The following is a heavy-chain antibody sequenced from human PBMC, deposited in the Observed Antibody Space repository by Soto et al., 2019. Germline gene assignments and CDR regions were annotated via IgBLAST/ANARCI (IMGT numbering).Heavy chain of an antibody. CDR3: ARHISGYCSSTSCYLFDP. Sequence: QLQLQESGPGLVKPSETLSLTCTVSGGSISSSSYYWGWIRQPPGKGLEWIGSIYYSGSTYYNPSLKSRVTISVDTSKNQFSLKLSSVTAADTAVYYFARHISGYCSSTSCYLFDPWGQGTLVTVSS. J-gene: IGHJ5*02. CDR2: IYYSGST. D-gene: IGHD2-2*01. V-gene: IGHV4-39*01. CDR1: GGSISSSSYY.